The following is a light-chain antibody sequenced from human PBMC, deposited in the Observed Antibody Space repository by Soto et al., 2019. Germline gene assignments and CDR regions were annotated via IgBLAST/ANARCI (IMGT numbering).Light chain of an antibody. CDR1: QGIIDY. CDR3: QKYNSAPQT. Sequence: DIQMTQSPSSLSASVGDRVTITCRASQGIIDYLAWYQQKPGRAPTLLIYAASTLQSGVPSRFSGSGSGTDFTLTISSLQPDDVATYYCQKYNSAPQTFGPGTKVEIK. V-gene: IGKV1-27*01. J-gene: IGKJ1*01. CDR2: AAS.